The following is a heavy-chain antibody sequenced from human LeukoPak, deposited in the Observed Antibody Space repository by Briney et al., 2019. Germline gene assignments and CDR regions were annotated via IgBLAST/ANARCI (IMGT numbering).Heavy chain of an antibody. J-gene: IGHJ5*02. CDR3: AKAEYQLLYDAWFDP. D-gene: IGHD2-2*02. V-gene: IGHV3-23*01. CDR2: ISGSGGST. CDR1: GFTFSSYA. Sequence: GGSLRLSCAASGFTFSSYAMSWVRQAPGKGLVWVSAISGSGGSTYYADSVKGRFTISRDNSKNTLYLQMNSLRAEDTAVYYCAKAEYQLLYDAWFDPWGQGTLVTVSS.